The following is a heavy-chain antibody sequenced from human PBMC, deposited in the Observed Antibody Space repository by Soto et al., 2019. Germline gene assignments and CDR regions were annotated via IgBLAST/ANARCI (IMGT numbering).Heavy chain of an antibody. V-gene: IGHV3-73*01. Sequence: PGGSLRLSCAASGFPFSGSAMHWVRQASGKGLEWVGRIRSKANSYATAYAASVKGRFTISRDDSKNTAYLQMNSLKTEDTAVYYCTRHYSVTGTTQINWFDPWGQGTLVTVSS. CDR2: IRSKANSYAT. CDR3: TRHYSVTGTTQINWFDP. D-gene: IGHD1-1*01. J-gene: IGHJ5*02. CDR1: GFPFSGSA.